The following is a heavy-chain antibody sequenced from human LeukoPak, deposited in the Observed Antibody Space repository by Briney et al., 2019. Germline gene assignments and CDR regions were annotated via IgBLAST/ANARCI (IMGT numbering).Heavy chain of an antibody. Sequence: PGGSLRLSCAASGFTFSSYGMHWVSQAPGKGLEWVAFIRYDGSNKYYADSVKGRFTISRDNSKNTLYLQMNSLRAEDTAVYYCAKGGWLGLQGAFDIWGQGTMVTVSS. CDR1: GFTFSSYG. D-gene: IGHD3-9*01. CDR3: AKGGWLGLQGAFDI. V-gene: IGHV3-30*02. CDR2: IRYDGSNK. J-gene: IGHJ3*02.